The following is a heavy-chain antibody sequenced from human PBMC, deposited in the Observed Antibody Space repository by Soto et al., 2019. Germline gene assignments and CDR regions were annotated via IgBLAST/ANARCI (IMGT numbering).Heavy chain of an antibody. J-gene: IGHJ4*02. CDR3: CVPVIAEYDH. D-gene: IGHD2-21*01. CDR2: INADNGDT. V-gene: IGHV1-3*01. CDR1: GYTFTTYA. Sequence: QVQLVQSGAEVKRPGASVKVSCRASGYTFTTYAIHWVRQAPGQSPEWMGWINADNGDTKYSQKFQGRVTITRDTSASTAYMALSSLRSDHTAVYYCCVPVIAEYDHWGQGTQVTVSS.